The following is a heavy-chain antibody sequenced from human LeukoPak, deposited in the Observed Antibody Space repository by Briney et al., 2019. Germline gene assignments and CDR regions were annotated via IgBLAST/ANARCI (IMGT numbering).Heavy chain of an antibody. CDR3: TTQSGAWNFDY. CDR1: GFSFSDTW. D-gene: IGHD1-1*01. Sequence: GGSLRLSCAASGFSFSDTWMNWVRQAPGKGLEWVGLIKRKTDDGTTDYAAPEKGRFTISRDDSKNTLYLQTNSLKTEDTAVYYCTTQSGAWNFDYWGQGTLVTVSS. V-gene: IGHV3-15*07. J-gene: IGHJ4*02. CDR2: IKRKTDDGTT.